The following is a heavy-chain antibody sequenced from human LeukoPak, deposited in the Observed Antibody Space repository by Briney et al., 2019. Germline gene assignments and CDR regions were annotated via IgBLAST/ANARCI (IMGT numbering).Heavy chain of an antibody. CDR1: GFSFSSYA. CDR2: IRDSGGST. V-gene: IGHV3-23*01. CDR3: AKAGDAISPGGSFDS. J-gene: IGHJ4*02. Sequence: PGGSLRLSCAASGFSFSSYAISWVRHAPGRGMEWVSAIRDSGGSTYYADSVKGRFTISRDNSQNTLYLQMNSLRAEDTAIYYCAKAGDAISPGGSFDSWGQGTLVTVST. D-gene: IGHD3-16*01.